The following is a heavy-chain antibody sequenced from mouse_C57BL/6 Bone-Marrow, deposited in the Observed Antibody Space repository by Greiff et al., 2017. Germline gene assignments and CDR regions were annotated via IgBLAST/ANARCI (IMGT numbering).Heavy chain of an antibody. CDR1: GFTFSSYA. D-gene: IGHD2-4*01. J-gene: IGHJ4*01. V-gene: IGHV5-4*01. Sequence: EVQGVESGGGLVKPGGSLKLSCAASGFTFSSYAMSWVRQTPEKRLEWVATISDGGSYTYYPDNVKGRFTISRDNAKNNLYLQMSHLKSEDTAMYYCARERYDYLDYYAMDYWGQGTSVTVSS. CDR2: ISDGGSYT. CDR3: ARERYDYLDYYAMDY.